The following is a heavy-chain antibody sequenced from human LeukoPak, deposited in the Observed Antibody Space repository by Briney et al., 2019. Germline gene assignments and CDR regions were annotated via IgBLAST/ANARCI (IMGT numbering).Heavy chain of an antibody. V-gene: IGHV4-38-2*02. CDR3: AREGAHYYDSSGYYSIGY. Sequence: SETLSLTCTVSGYSISSGYYWGWIRQPPGKGLEWIGSIYHSGSTYYNPSLKSRVTISVDTSKNQFSLKLSSVTAADTAVYYCAREGAHYYDSSGYYSIGYWGQGTLVTVSS. CDR1: GYSISSGYY. J-gene: IGHJ4*02. D-gene: IGHD3-22*01. CDR2: IYHSGST.